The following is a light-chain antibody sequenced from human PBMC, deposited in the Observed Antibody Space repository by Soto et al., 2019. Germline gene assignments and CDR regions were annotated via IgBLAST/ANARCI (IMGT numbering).Light chain of an antibody. CDR2: DVS. Sequence: QSALTQPASVSGSPGQSITISCTGTSSDVGGYNYVSWYQQHPGKAPKLMIYDVSNRPSRVSNRFSGSKSGNTASLTISGLQAEDEADYYCSSYTSSRVYVFGTGTKVTVL. CDR3: SSYTSSRVYV. CDR1: SSDVGGYNY. V-gene: IGLV2-14*01. J-gene: IGLJ1*01.